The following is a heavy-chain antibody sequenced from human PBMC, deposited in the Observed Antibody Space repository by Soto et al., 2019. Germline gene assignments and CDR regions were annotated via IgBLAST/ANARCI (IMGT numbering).Heavy chain of an antibody. CDR1: GFTFDDYA. V-gene: IGHV3-9*01. J-gene: IGHJ6*03. CDR3: AKLGCSRPICALYDNMDV. D-gene: IGHD2-2*01. CDR2: ISWDSNDI. Sequence: EVQLLESGGGLVQPGRSLRLSCAASGFTFDDYAMHGVRQAPGKGLEWVSGISWDSNDIGYADSVKGRFAISRDNAKNSLYLQLNSLRSDDTALYYCAKLGCSRPICALYDNMDVWGKGTTVTVSS.